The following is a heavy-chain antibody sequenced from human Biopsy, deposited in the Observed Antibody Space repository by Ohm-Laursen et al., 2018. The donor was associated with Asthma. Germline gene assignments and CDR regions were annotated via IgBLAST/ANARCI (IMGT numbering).Heavy chain of an antibody. Sequence: GASVKVSCKASGYTVTRYAINWVRQAPGQGLEWMGWINTNTGNPTYAQGFTGRFVFSLDTSVHTAHLQISSLKAEDTAVYFCARMISYYDEMRDPFFDYWGQGTLVTVSS. CDR3: ARMISYYDEMRDPFFDY. J-gene: IGHJ4*02. CDR2: INTNTGNP. V-gene: IGHV7-4-1*02. D-gene: IGHD3-16*01. CDR1: GYTVTRYA.